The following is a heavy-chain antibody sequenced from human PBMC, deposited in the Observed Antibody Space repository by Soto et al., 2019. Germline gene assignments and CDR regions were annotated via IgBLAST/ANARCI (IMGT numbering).Heavy chain of an antibody. CDR1: GYTFTRYY. Sequence: QVQLVQSGAEVKKPGASVKVSCQASGYTFTRYYMHWVRQAPGQGLEWMGIINPSGGTTTYAQKFQGRVTMTRDTSTSTVYMELSSRRSEDTAVYYCAREVRGGGLFYFDYWGQGTLVTVSS. D-gene: IGHD2-15*01. CDR3: AREVRGGGLFYFDY. J-gene: IGHJ4*02. CDR2: INPSGGTT. V-gene: IGHV1-46*01.